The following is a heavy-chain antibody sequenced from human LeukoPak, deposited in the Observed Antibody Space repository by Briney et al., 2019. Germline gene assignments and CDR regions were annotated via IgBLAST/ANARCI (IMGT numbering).Heavy chain of an antibody. V-gene: IGHV3-30*02. D-gene: IGHD2-15*01. Sequence: GGSLRLSCGASGFLFDDHDMHWVRQAPGKGLEWVAYIRSDGYHTYYADSVKGRFTITRDNLKNTLYLQMNSLRLQDMAVYYCAEPSGSGVDYWGRGGRVTVSS. CDR3: AEPSGSGVDY. CDR1: GFLFDDHD. J-gene: IGHJ4*02. CDR2: IRSDGYHT.